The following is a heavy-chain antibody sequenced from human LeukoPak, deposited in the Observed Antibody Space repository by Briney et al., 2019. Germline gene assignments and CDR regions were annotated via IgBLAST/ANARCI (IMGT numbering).Heavy chain of an antibody. CDR3: AREETYYYDSSGLGY. V-gene: IGHV3-11*01. CDR1: GFTFSDYY. CDR2: ISSSGSTI. Sequence: GGSLRLSCAASGFTFSDYYMSWIRQAPGKGLEWVSYISSSGSTIYYADSVKGRFTISRDNAKNSLYLQMNSLRAEDTAVYYCAREETYYYDSSGLGYWGQGTLVTVSS. D-gene: IGHD3-22*01. J-gene: IGHJ4*02.